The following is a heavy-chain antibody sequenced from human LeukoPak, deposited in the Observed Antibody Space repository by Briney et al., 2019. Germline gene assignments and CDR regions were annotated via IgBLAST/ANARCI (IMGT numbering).Heavy chain of an antibody. Sequence: PSETLSLTCTVSGGSISSGGYYWSWIRQHPGKGLEWIGYIYYSGSTYYNPSLKSRVTISVDTSKNQFSLKLSSVTAADAAVYYCASQIIVGATFRYFDYWGQGTLVTVSS. CDR3: ASQIIVGATFRYFDY. J-gene: IGHJ4*02. CDR2: IYYSGST. V-gene: IGHV4-31*03. D-gene: IGHD1-26*01. CDR1: GGSISSGGYY.